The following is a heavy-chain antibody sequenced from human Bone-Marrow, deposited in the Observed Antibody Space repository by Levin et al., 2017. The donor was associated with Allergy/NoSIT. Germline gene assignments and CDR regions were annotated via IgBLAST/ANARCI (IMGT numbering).Heavy chain of an antibody. CDR3: ATGYSSGWVPFDL. Sequence: SQTLSLTCTVSGGSISSYYWSWIRQPPGKGLEWIGYVYNSGSTNYNPSLTSRLTISMDTSKNQFSLKLTSVTAADTAVYYCATGYSSGWVPFDLWGQGTLVTVSS. CDR2: VYNSGST. V-gene: IGHV4-59*01. CDR1: GGSISSYY. D-gene: IGHD6-19*01. J-gene: IGHJ3*01.